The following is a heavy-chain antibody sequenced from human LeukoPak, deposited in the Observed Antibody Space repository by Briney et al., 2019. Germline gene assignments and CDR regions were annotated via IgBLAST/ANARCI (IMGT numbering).Heavy chain of an antibody. J-gene: IGHJ3*02. Sequence: GGSLRLSCAASGFTFSNYWMSWVRQAPGKGLEWVANIKQDGSDKYYVDSVKGRFTISRDKAKNSLYLQMNSLRAEDTAVYYCARESSGLGAFDIWGQGTMVTVSS. D-gene: IGHD3-22*01. CDR2: IKQDGSDK. V-gene: IGHV3-7*05. CDR3: ARESSGLGAFDI. CDR1: GFTFSNYW.